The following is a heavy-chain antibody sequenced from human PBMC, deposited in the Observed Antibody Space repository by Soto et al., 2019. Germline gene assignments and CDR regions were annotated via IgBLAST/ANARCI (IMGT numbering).Heavy chain of an antibody. D-gene: IGHD5-12*01. CDR3: ARARDAYNFLYEPT. J-gene: IGHJ4*02. V-gene: IGHV3-53*01. CDR2: IYGGGST. Sequence: EVQLVESGGGLIQPGGSLRLSCAASGFTINNNYMSWVRQAPGKGLEWVSVIYGGGSTDYADSVKGRFTIPRDNSKNTLYLKMNSLRAEDTATYYCARARDAYNFLYEPTWGQGTLVTVSS. CDR1: GFTINNNY.